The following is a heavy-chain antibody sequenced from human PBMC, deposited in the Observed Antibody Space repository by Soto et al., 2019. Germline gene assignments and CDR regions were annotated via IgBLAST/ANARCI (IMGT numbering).Heavy chain of an antibody. J-gene: IGHJ2*01. CDR2: MNPNSGNA. D-gene: IGHD4-17*01. CDR3: ARGSKATVTSFDL. CDR1: GYTFTSYD. V-gene: IGHV1-8*01. Sequence: VKVSCKASGYTFTSYDIIWVRQATGQGLEWMGWMNPNSGNAGYAHKFQGRVTMTRNASISSAYMELSSLRSEDTAVYYCARGSKATVTSFDLWGRGTLVTVSS.